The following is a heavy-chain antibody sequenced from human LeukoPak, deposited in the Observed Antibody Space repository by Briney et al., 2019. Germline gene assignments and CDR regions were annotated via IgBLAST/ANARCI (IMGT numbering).Heavy chain of an antibody. CDR1: GGSISSYY. CDR3: ARHRKAMDV. J-gene: IGHJ6*03. CDR2: IYYSGST. Sequence: PSETLSLTCTVSGGSISSYYWSWIWQPPGKGLEWIGYIYYSGSTNYNPSLKSRVTISVDTSKNQFSLKLSSVTAADTAVYYCARHRKAMDVWGKGTTVTVSS. V-gene: IGHV4-59*01.